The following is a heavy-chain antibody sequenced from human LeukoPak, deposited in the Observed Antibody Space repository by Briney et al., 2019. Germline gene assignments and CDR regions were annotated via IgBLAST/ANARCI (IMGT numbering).Heavy chain of an antibody. Sequence: PGGSLRLSCAASGFTFSSYSMNWVRQAPGKGLEWVSSISSSSSYIYYADSVKGRFTISRDNAKNSLYLQMNSLRAEDTAVYYCARLIYGYVWGSHHFDYWGQGTLVTVSS. D-gene: IGHD3-16*01. CDR2: ISSSSSYI. CDR1: GFTFSSYS. CDR3: ARLIYGYVWGSHHFDY. J-gene: IGHJ4*02. V-gene: IGHV3-21*01.